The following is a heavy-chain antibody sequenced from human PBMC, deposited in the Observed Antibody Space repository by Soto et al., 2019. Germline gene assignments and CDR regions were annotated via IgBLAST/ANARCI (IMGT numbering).Heavy chain of an antibody. CDR2: ISAYNGNT. CDR1: GYTFSGYY. Sequence: ASVKVSCKASGYTFSGYYVHWMRQVSGQGLEWMGWISAYNGNTNYAQKLQGRVTMTTDTSTSTAYMELRSLRSDDTAVYYCARDSPTVTHTGVWVNGMDVWGQGTTVTVSS. V-gene: IGHV1-18*04. D-gene: IGHD4-17*01. CDR3: ARDSPTVTHTGVWVNGMDV. J-gene: IGHJ6*02.